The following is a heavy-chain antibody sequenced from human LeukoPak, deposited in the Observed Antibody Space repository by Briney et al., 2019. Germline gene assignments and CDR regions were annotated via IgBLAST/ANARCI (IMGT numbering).Heavy chain of an antibody. D-gene: IGHD3-22*01. CDR1: GGSISDYY. Sequence: PSETLSLTCTVSGGSISDYYWNWMRQPPGKGLEWIGYIYYSGRTNYNPSLKSRVTISVDTSKNQFSLKLSSVTAADTAVYYRARHSSDSSGYYRDYYYYGMDVWGQGTTVTVSS. J-gene: IGHJ6*02. CDR3: ARHSSDSSGYYRDYYYYGMDV. V-gene: IGHV4-59*08. CDR2: IYYSGRT.